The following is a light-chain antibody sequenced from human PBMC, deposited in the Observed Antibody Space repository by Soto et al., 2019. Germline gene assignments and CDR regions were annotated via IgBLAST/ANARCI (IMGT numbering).Light chain of an antibody. J-gene: IGKJ1*01. CDR3: QHYSAFSVT. V-gene: IGKV3D-15*01. CDR2: EGS. CDR1: QSVSSY. Sequence: EIVMTQSPATLSVSPGERATLSCRASQSVSSYLAWYQQKAGQAPRLLIYEGSNRATGIPTRFSGSGSGTEFTLTISRLQPDDLATYYCQHYSAFSVTFGQGTKVDIK.